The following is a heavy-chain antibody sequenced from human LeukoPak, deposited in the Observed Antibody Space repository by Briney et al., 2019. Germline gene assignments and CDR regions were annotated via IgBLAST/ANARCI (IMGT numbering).Heavy chain of an antibody. J-gene: IGHJ4*02. V-gene: IGHV3-53*01. CDR1: GFTVSSNY. D-gene: IGHD3-10*01. CDR2: IYSGGST. CDR3: ARAKPKNMVRGLIMRRESRYYFDY. Sequence: AGRSLRLSCAASGFTVSSNYMSWVRQAPGKGLEWVSVIYSGGSTYYADSVKGRFTISRDNSKSTLYIQMNSLRAEDTAVYYCARAKPKNMVRGLIMRRESRYYFDYWGQGTLVTVSS.